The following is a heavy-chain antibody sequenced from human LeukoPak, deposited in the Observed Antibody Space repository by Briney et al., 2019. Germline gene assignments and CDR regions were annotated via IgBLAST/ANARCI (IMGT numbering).Heavy chain of an antibody. CDR2: IIPIFGTA. D-gene: IGHD1-26*01. V-gene: IGHV1-69*01. CDR1: GGTFNTYT. CDR3: ARDRRSGSYLAY. J-gene: IGHJ4*02. Sequence: ASVKVSCKASGGTFNTYTIIWVRQAPGQGLEWMGGIIPIFGTANYAKKFQDRVTITADESTSAVYMELRSLRSDDTAVYYCARDRRSGSYLAYWGQGTLVTVSS.